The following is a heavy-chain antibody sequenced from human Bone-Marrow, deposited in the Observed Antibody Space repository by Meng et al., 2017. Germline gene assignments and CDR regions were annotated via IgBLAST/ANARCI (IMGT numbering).Heavy chain of an antibody. CDR1: GGTFSSYD. V-gene: IGHV1-69-2*01. D-gene: IGHD2-8*01. CDR2: VDPEDGET. CDR3: ATDVRNYVDY. J-gene: IGHJ4*02. Sequence: RVQVWAEVKKPGSSVKVSCKASGGTFSSYDISWVRQAPGKGLEWMGLVDPEDGETIYAEKFQGRVTITADTSTDTAYMELSSLRSEDTAVYYCATDVRNYVDYWGQGTLVTVSS.